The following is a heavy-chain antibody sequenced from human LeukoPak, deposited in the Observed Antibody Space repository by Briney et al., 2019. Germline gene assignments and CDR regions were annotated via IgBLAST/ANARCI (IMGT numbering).Heavy chain of an antibody. V-gene: IGHV3-23*01. CDR2: ISGSGGST. D-gene: IGHD6-13*01. CDR3: AKDRAAPATPYNWFDP. CDR1: GFTFNSYA. Sequence: GGSLRLSCAASGFTFNSYAMSWVRQAPGKGLEWVSTISGSGGSTYYADSVKGRFTISRDNSRTTLYLQMYSLRAEDTAVYYCAKDRAAPATPYNWFDPWGQGTLVTVSS. J-gene: IGHJ5*02.